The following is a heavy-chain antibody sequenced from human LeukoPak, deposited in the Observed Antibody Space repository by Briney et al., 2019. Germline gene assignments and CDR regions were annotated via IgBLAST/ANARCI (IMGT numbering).Heavy chain of an antibody. V-gene: IGHV4-39*07. CDR2: IYYSGST. CDR3: ARGGTIKNGMDV. J-gene: IGHJ6*02. Sequence: SETLSLTCTVSGGSISSSSYYWGWTRQPPGKGLEWIGSIYYSGSTYYNPSLKSRVTISVDTSKNQFSLKLSSVTAADTAVYYCARGGTIKNGMDVWGQGTSVTVSS. D-gene: IGHD1-14*01. CDR1: GGSISSSSYY.